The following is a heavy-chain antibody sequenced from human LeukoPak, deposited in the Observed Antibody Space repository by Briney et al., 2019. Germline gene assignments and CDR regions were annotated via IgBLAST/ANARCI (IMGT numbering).Heavy chain of an antibody. D-gene: IGHD6-13*01. Sequence: SETLSLTCTVSGGSISPYYWSWIRQPPGKGLEWIAYIYYNGSPNYNPSLKGRATISVDLSKNQFSLKLSSVTAADTAVYYCARLTPIAAARPLFDPWGQGTLVTVSS. CDR3: ARLTPIAAARPLFDP. CDR2: IYYNGSP. J-gene: IGHJ5*02. CDR1: GGSISPYY. V-gene: IGHV4-59*08.